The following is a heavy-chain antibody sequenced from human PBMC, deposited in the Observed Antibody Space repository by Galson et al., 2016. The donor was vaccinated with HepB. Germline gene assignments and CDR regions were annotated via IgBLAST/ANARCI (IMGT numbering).Heavy chain of an antibody. CDR2: ISTHNANT. D-gene: IGHD6-13*01. V-gene: IGHV1-18*04. CDR3: AREGSSTWYLGP. CDR1: GFTFTSYG. J-gene: IGHJ6*02. Sequence: SVKVSCKASGFTFTSYGISWVRQAPGQGPEWMGWISTHNANTNYAQNLQGRVTMTTDTATNTAYMELRSLRSDDTAVYYCAREGSSTWYLGPWGQGTTVTVSS.